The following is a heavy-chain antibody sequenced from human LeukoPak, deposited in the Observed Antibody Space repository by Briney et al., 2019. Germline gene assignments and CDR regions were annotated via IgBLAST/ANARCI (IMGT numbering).Heavy chain of an antibody. J-gene: IGHJ4*02. CDR1: GFTFSSYS. D-gene: IGHD3-10*01. Sequence: GGSLRLSCAASGFTFSSYSMNWVRQAPGKGLEWVSSISSSSSYIYYADSVKGRFTISRGNAKNSLYLQMNSLRAEDTAVYYCARDAGESGSGNYYFDYWGQGTLVTVSS. CDR2: ISSSSSYI. V-gene: IGHV3-21*01. CDR3: ARDAGESGSGNYYFDY.